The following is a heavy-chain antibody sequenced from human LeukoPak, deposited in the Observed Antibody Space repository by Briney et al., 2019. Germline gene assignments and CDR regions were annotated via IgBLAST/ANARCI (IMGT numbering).Heavy chain of an antibody. D-gene: IGHD2-2*01. V-gene: IGHV1-18*01. Sequence: ASVKVSCKASGYTFTSYGISWVRQAPGQGLEWMGWISAYNGNTNYAQKLQGRVTMTTDTSTSTAYMELRSLRSDDTAVYYCARQSWNIVVVPAAPLDCWGQGTLVTVSS. CDR2: ISAYNGNT. CDR1: GYTFTSYG. CDR3: ARQSWNIVVVPAAPLDC. J-gene: IGHJ4*02.